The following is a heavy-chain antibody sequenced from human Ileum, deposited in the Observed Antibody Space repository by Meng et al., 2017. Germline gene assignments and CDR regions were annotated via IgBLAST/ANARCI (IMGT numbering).Heavy chain of an antibody. J-gene: IGHJ4*02. D-gene: IGHD3-10*01. CDR3: ARCGARYGPDFDY. V-gene: IGHV4-34*01. Sequence: VMRRHGGDGRSHPPGTLFLTAAGYGGSFSGYYWRWIRQPPGKGLVWIGETNHSGSTNSNPSLKSRVTISVDTSKNQFSPKLSSVTAADTAVYYCARCGARYGPDFDYWGQETLVTVSS. CDR2: TNHSGST. CDR1: GGSFSGYY.